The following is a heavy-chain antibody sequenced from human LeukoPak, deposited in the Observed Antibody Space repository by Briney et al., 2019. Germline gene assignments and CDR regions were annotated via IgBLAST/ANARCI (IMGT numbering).Heavy chain of an antibody. CDR1: GFTFSSYA. CDR3: AKGGHLWPSYFDY. D-gene: IGHD3-3*02. CDR2: ISAGGGST. J-gene: IGHJ4*02. V-gene: IGHV3-23*01. Sequence: GGSLRLSCAASGFTFSSYAMTWVRQAPGKGLEWVSPISAGGGSTYYADSVKGRFTISRHNSKNTLYLQMNSLRAEDTAVYYCAKGGHLWPSYFDYWGQGTLVTVSS.